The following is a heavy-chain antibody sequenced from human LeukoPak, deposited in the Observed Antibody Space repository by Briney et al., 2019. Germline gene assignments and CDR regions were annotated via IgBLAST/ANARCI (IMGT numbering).Heavy chain of an antibody. V-gene: IGHV1-18*01. J-gene: IGHJ6*03. CDR1: GYTFTSYG. Sequence: RRASVKVSCKASGYTFTSYGISWVRQAPGQGREWMGWISAYNGNTNYAQKLQGRVTMTTDTSTSTAYMELRSLRSDDTAVYYCARGMWGYCSSTSCYKTNYYYYYYMDVWGKGTTVTVSS. D-gene: IGHD2-2*01. CDR2: ISAYNGNT. CDR3: ARGMWGYCSSTSCYKTNYYYYYYMDV.